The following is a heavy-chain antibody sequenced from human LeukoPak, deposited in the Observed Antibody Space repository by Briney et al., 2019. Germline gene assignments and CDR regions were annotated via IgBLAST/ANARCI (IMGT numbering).Heavy chain of an antibody. CDR1: GYSFTCYY. Sequence: ASVKVTCKASGYSFTCYYLHWVRQAPGQGLEWMGWINPNSGDTKNAQKFQGRVTMTRYTSIRTAYMELSRLRSDDTAVYYCARDGEVGYSRAYYYHYVDVWRKGNTVTVSS. CDR2: INPNSGDT. CDR3: ARDGEVGYSRAYYYHYVDV. D-gene: IGHD2-15*01. V-gene: IGHV1-2*02. J-gene: IGHJ6*03.